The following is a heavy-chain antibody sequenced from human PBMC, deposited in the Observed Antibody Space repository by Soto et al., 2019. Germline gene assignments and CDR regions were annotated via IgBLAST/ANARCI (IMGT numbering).Heavy chain of an antibody. CDR2: ISGSGGST. D-gene: IGHD2-2*01. CDR1: GFTFSSYA. Sequence: EVQLLESGGGLVQPGGSLRLSCAAAGFTFSSYAMSWVRQAPGKGLEWVSAISGSGGSTYYADSVKGRFTISRDNSKNTRYLQMSSLRAEDTAVYYCAKGATNEYQTYYYYYYMDVWGKGTTVTVSS. CDR3: AKGATNEYQTYYYYYYMDV. V-gene: IGHV3-23*01. J-gene: IGHJ6*03.